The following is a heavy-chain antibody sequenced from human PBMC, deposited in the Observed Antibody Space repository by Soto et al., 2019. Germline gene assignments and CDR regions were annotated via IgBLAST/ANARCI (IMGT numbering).Heavy chain of an antibody. Sequence: SQTLSLTCAISGDSVSSNSAAWNWIRQSPSRGLEWLGRTYYRSKWYNDYAVSVKSQITINPDTSKNQFSLQLNSVTPEDTDVDYCARDPPPLEYCSSTSCYAGYHSSYWYFDLWGRGTLVTVSS. CDR1: GDSVSSNSAA. V-gene: IGHV6-1*01. D-gene: IGHD2-2*01. CDR2: TYYRSKWYN. CDR3: ARDPPPLEYCSSTSCYAGYHSSYWYFDL. J-gene: IGHJ2*01.